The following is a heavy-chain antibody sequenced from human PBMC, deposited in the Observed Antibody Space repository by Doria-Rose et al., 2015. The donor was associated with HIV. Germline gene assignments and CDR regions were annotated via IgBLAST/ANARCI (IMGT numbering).Heavy chain of an antibody. CDR1: YY. Sequence: YYWNWIRQPPGKGLEWIGYIYSSGSTHYNSSLKSRVTISIDTSKNQFSLKLSSVTAADTAVYYCARFRPSRGIYNSLDVWGKGTTVTVSS. D-gene: IGHD3-10*01. CDR2: IYSSGST. V-gene: IGHV4-4*09. J-gene: IGHJ6*04. CDR3: ARFRPSRGIYNSLDV.